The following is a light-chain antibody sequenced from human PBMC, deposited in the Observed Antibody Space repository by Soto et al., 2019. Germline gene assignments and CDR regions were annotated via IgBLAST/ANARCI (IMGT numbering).Light chain of an antibody. CDR1: QSVSSSY. Sequence: EIVLTQSPGTLSLSPVERATLSCRASQSVSSSYLAWYQQRPGQAPRLLIYDASNRATGIPDRFSGSGSGTDFTLTISSLQPEDFATYYCQQSYSTPITFGQGTRLQIK. CDR3: QQSYSTPIT. V-gene: IGKV3D-20*02. CDR2: DAS. J-gene: IGKJ5*01.